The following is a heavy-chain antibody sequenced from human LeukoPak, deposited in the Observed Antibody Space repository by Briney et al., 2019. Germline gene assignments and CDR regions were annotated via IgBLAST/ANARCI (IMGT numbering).Heavy chain of an antibody. CDR3: ARDGNSYYDYVWGSYRYDWFDP. CDR2: ISGSGSDT. CDR1: GFTFSSYA. J-gene: IGHJ5*02. V-gene: IGHV3-23*01. Sequence: GGSLRLSCVASGFTFSSYAMSWVRQAPGKGPEWVSAISGSGSDTFYADSVKGRFTVSRDNAKNSLYLQMNSLRAEDTAVYYCARDGNSYYDYVWGSYRYDWFDPWGQGTLVTVSS. D-gene: IGHD3-16*02.